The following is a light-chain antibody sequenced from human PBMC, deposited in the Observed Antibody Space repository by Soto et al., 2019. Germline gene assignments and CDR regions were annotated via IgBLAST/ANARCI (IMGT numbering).Light chain of an antibody. CDR1: SHDIGNGYDS. J-gene: IGLJ1*01. Sequence: SVLTQPASVSGSPGQSITISCTGTSHDIGNGYDSVSWYQQHPGKAPKLIIYDVVNRPSGVSSRFSGSTSGNAASLTISGLQADDEADYFCCSSAPESTYVFGTGTKVTVL. V-gene: IGLV2-14*03. CDR3: CSSAPESTYV. CDR2: DVV.